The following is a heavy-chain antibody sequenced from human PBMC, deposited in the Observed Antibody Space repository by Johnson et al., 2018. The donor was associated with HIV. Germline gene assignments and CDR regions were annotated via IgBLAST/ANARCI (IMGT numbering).Heavy chain of an antibody. CDR1: GFTFDDYG. D-gene: IGHD6-13*01. V-gene: IGHV3-15*01. CDR3: ARDNAAAGTPMGFDI. CDR2: IKSKTDGGTT. Sequence: VQLVESGGGVVRPGGSLRLSCAVSGFTFDDYGMTWVRQAPGKGLEWVGRIKSKTDGGTTNYAAPVKVRFTISRDNSKNTLYLQMNSLRAEDTAVYYCARDNAAAGTPMGFDIWGQGTMVTVSS. J-gene: IGHJ3*02.